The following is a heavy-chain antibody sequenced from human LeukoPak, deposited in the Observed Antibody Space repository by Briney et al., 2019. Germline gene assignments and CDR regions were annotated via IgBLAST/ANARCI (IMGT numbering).Heavy chain of an antibody. CDR2: ISWDGGST. CDR1: GFTFDGYT. D-gene: IGHD6-19*01. CDR3: AKDSSGWYGWFDP. Sequence: GGSLRLSCAASGFTFDGYTMHWVRQAPGKGLEWVSLISWDGGSTYYADSVKGRFTISRDNSKNSLYLQMNSLRTEDTALYYCAKDSSGWYGWFDPWGQGTLVTVSS. J-gene: IGHJ5*02. V-gene: IGHV3-43*01.